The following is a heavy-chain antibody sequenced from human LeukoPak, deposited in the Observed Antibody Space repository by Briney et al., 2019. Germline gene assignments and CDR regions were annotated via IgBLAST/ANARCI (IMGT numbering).Heavy chain of an antibody. D-gene: IGHD3-22*01. Sequence: SETLSLTCAVYGGSFSGYYWSWIRQPPGKGLVWIGEINHSGSTNYNPSLKSRVTISVDTSKNQFSLKLSSVTAADTAVYYCARGQPITMRDRDYFDYWGQGTLVTVSS. CDR3: ARGQPITMRDRDYFDY. J-gene: IGHJ4*02. CDR2: INHSGST. V-gene: IGHV4-34*01. CDR1: GGSFSGYY.